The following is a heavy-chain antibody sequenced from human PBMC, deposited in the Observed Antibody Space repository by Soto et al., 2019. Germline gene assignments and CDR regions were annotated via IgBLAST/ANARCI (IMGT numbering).Heavy chain of an antibody. J-gene: IGHJ4*02. CDR1: GGSFSGYY. CDR2: INHSGST. D-gene: IGHD4-17*01. V-gene: IGHV4-34*01. Sequence: SETLSLTCAVYGGSFSGYYWSWIRQPPGKGLEWIGEINHSGSTNYNPSLKSRVTISVDTSKNQFSLKLSSVTAADTAVYYCARGLASVNTADYWGQASMVAVYS. CDR3: ARGLASVNTADY.